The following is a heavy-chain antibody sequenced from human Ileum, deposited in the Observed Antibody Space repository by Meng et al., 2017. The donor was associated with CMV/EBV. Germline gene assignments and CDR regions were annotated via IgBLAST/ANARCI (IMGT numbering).Heavy chain of an antibody. D-gene: IGHD1-1*01. J-gene: IGHJ5*02. CDR2: INPNTGVT. Sequence: RVSCKASRYTFSAYYMYWVRQAPGKGLEWMGRINPNTGVTNYAQKFQGRVAMTRDTSINTAYMDLSGLTSDDTAIYYCAALGTYFDPWGQGTLVTSPQ. V-gene: IGHV1-2*02. CDR3: AALGTYFDP. CDR1: RYTFSAYY.